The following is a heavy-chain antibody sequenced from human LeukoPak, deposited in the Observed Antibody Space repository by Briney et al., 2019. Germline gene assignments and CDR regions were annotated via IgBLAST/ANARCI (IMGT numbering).Heavy chain of an antibody. J-gene: IGHJ4*02. Sequence: AETLSLTCTVSGVSISTYYWSWIRQPPGKGLEWLGYIYYSGSTNYNPSLKSRVTISVDTSKNQLSLKLSSVTAADTAVYYCARGNPAMYFDYWGQGTLVTVSS. V-gene: IGHV4-59*01. CDR1: GVSISTYY. CDR2: IYYSGST. CDR3: ARGNPAMYFDY. D-gene: IGHD5-18*01.